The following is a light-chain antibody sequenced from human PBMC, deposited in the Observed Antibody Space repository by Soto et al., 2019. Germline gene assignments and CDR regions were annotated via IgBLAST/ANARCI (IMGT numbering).Light chain of an antibody. CDR1: SSDVGGYDY. Sequence: QSALTQPASVSGSPGQSITISCTGTSSDVGGYDYVSWYQQHPGKAPQLMIFGVSHRPSGVSHRFSGSKSGNTASLTISGLQAEDEADYYCSSYSSRATLVVFGGGTKLTVL. CDR2: GVS. V-gene: IGLV2-14*01. CDR3: SSYSSRATLVV. J-gene: IGLJ2*01.